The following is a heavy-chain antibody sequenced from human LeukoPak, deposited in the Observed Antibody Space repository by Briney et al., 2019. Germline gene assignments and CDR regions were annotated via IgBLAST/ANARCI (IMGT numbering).Heavy chain of an antibody. CDR3: ARDRITMVRGVDAFDI. CDR1: GYTFTGYY. CDR2: MSAYNGNT. Sequence: ASVKVSCKASGYTFTGYYMHWVRQAPGQGLEWMGWMSAYNGNTNYAQKLQGRVTMTTDTSTSTAYMELRSLRSDDTAVYYCARDRITMVRGVDAFDIWGQGTMVTVSS. J-gene: IGHJ3*02. V-gene: IGHV1-18*04. D-gene: IGHD3-10*01.